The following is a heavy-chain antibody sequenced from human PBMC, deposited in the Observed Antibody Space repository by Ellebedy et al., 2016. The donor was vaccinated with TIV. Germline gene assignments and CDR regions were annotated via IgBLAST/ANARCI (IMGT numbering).Heavy chain of an antibody. J-gene: IGHJ4*02. CDR3: AKGRGGGSDSPTPRYYFDY. CDR2: ISNTGTRR. D-gene: IGHD2/OR15-2a*01. CDR1: GFSFNSYA. V-gene: IGHV3-23*01. Sequence: GESLKISCAASGFSFNSYAMTWVRQAPGKGLEWVSTISNTGTRRYYADSVEGRFIISRDNSKRTLFLQMNSLRAEDTAIYYCAKGRGGGSDSPTPRYYFDYWGLGTLVTVS.